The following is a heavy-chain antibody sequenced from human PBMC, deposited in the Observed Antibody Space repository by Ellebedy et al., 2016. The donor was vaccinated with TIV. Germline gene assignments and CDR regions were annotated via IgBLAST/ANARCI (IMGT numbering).Heavy chain of an antibody. CDR2: KSYAGSKK. D-gene: IGHD6-6*01. CDR3: VKGATYGSSREYYFDD. Sequence: GESLKISCAASGFTFSSYGMNWVRQAPGKGLEWVAVKSYAGSKKYYIDSVKGRFTIPIDFSKNTQYLEMNSLRPEDTAVYYCVKGATYGSSREYYFDDWGQGTLVSVSS. J-gene: IGHJ4*02. CDR1: GFTFSSYG. V-gene: IGHV3-30*18.